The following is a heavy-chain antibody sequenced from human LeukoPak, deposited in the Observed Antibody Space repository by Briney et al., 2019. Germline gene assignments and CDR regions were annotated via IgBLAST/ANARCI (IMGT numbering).Heavy chain of an antibody. D-gene: IGHD3-22*01. CDR2: IYYSGST. V-gene: IGHV4-30-4*08. CDR3: ARDPNSYYYDSSGYL. J-gene: IGHJ4*02. CDR1: GGSISSGDYY. Sequence: MSSQTLSLTCTVSGGSISSGDYYWSWIRQPPGKGLEWIGYIYYSGSTYYNPSLKSRVTISLDTSKNQFSLKLSSVTAADTAVYYCARDPNSYYYDSSGYLWGQGTLVTVSS.